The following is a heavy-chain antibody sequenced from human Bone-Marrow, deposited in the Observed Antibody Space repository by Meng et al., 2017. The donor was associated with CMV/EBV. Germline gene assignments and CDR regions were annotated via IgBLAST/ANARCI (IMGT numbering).Heavy chain of an antibody. CDR2: IKQDGSEK. CDR3: ARETFYCSSTSCYPAY. CDR1: GFTFSSYW. D-gene: IGHD2-2*01. J-gene: IGHJ4*01. V-gene: IGHV3-7*01. Sequence: GGSLRLSCAASGFTFSSYWMSWVRQAPGKGLEWVANIKQDGSEKYYVDSVKGRFTISRDNAKNSLYLQMNSLRAEDTAVYYCARETFYCSSTSCYPAYWGPRKRVTGAS.